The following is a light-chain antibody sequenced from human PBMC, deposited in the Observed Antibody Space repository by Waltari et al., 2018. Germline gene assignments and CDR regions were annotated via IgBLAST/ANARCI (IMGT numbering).Light chain of an antibody. CDR2: DAS. J-gene: IGKJ1*01. CDR3: QQRSNWWT. V-gene: IGKV3-11*01. CDR1: RSVGTY. Sequence: ETVLTQSPATLSLSPGEIATLSCRASRSVGTYLDWYQHRPGQAPRLLIYDASKRATGIPARFSGSGSGTDFTLTITSLDPEDFAVYYCQQRSNWWTFGQGTKVEIK.